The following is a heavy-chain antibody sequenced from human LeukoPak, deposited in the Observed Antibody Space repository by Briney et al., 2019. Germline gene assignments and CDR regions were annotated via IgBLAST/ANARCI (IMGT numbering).Heavy chain of an antibody. D-gene: IGHD2-2*01. J-gene: IGHJ3*02. CDR1: GFTFSSYA. V-gene: IGHV3-23*01. CDR3: ASLGTDCSSTSCYEDAFDI. Sequence: GGSLRLSCAASGFTFSSYAMSWVRQAPGRGLEWVSAISGSGGSTYYADSVEGRFTISRDNSKNTLYLQMNSLRAEDTAVYYCASLGTDCSSTSCYEDAFDIWGQGTMVSVSS. CDR2: ISGSGGST.